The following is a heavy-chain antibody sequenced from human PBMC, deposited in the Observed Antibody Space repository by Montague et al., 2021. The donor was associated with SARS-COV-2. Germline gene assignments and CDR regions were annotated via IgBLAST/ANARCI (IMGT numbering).Heavy chain of an antibody. CDR3: AGASHYGRCYH. J-gene: IGHJ3*01. D-gene: IGHD4-17*01. V-gene: IGHV4-59*01. CDR2: IHYNGTT. Sequence: SETLSLTCTVSGGYINCYYWTWIRQPPGKELEWIGDIHYNGTTNYNLSLTRRVTISKDMSRTHFLLRLSSVTAADTAVYYCAGASHYGRCYHWGQGTLVTVSS. CDR1: GGYINCYY.